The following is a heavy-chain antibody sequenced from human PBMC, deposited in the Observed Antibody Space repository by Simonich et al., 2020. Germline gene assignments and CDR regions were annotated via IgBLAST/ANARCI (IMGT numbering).Heavy chain of an antibody. CDR1: GGSISSSSYY. CDR3: ARQRVLMVYAIDY. Sequence: QLQLQESGPGLVKPSETLSLTCTVSGGSISSSSYYWGWIRQPPGKGLEWIGSIYYGGSTSYNPSLKIRVTISVDTSKNQCSLKLSSVTAADTAVYYCARQRVLMVYAIDYWGQGTLVTVSS. CDR2: IYYGGST. D-gene: IGHD2-8*01. J-gene: IGHJ4*02. V-gene: IGHV4-39*01.